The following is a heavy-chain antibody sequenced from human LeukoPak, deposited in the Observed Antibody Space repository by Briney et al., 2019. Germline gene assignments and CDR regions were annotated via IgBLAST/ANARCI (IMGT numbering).Heavy chain of an antibody. CDR3: ARDHYDILTGYPYGMDV. D-gene: IGHD3-9*01. J-gene: IGHJ6*02. Sequence: TGGSLRLSCAASGFTFSSYSMNWVRQAPGKGLEWVSSISSSSSYIYYADSVKGRFTISRDNAKNSLYLQMNSLRAEDTAVYYCARDHYDILTGYPYGMDVWGQGTTVTVSS. V-gene: IGHV3-21*01. CDR2: ISSSSSYI. CDR1: GFTFSSYS.